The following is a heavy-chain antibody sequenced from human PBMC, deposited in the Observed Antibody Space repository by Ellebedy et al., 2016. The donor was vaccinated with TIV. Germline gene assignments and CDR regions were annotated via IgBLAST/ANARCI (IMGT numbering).Heavy chain of an antibody. D-gene: IGHD1-26*01. V-gene: IGHV4-39*01. J-gene: IGHJ4*02. CDR2: IYYGGST. Sequence: MPGGSLRLSCTVSGGSISSSRYYWGWIRQPPGQGLDWLGSIYYGGSTYYNPSLKSRVTISVDPSKNQVSLKLSSVTAADTAVYFCARNVRPNIGNFWGQGTLVTVSS. CDR3: ARNVRPNIGNF. CDR1: GGSISSSRYY.